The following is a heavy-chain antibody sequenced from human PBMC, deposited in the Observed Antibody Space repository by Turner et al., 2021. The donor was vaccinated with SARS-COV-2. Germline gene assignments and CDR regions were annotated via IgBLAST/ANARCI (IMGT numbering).Heavy chain of an antibody. CDR1: GFTSSNYN. V-gene: IGHV3-21*02. CDR3: ARQKPGFDSSGYYPDAFDI. J-gene: IGHJ3*02. D-gene: IGHD3-22*01. CDR2: VSSGRSYI. Sequence: EVQLVESGGGLVKPGGSLRLSCEASGFTSSNYNMTWVRQAPGKGLEWVSSVSSGRSYIYYADSVKGRFTISRDNAKESLFLQMNSLRAEDTAVYYCARQKPGFDSSGYYPDAFDIWGQGTMVTVSS.